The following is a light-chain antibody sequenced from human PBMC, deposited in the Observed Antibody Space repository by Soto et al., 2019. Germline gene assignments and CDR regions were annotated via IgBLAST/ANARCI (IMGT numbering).Light chain of an antibody. J-gene: IGKJ3*01. CDR1: QSVLYRSNNKNY. CDR2: WAS. V-gene: IGKV4-1*01. CDR3: QQYYSTPFT. Sequence: DIVMTKSADSLAVSLGERATINCKSSQSVLYRSNNKNYLAWYQQKPGQPPKLLIYWASTRESGVPDRFSGSGSGTDFTLTISSLQAEDVAVYYCQQYYSTPFTFGPGTNVDIK.